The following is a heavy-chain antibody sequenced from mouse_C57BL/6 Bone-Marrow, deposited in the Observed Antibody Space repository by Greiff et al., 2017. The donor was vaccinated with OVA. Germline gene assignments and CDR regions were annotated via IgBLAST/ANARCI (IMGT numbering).Heavy chain of an antibody. Sequence: VKLVESGPGLVQPSQSLSITCTVSGFSLTSYGVHWVRQSPGKGLEWLGEIWSGGSTDYYSDFISRLSISKDNSKSQVFFKMNSLQADDTAIYDCARSTMVPFAYWGQGTLVTVSA. V-gene: IGHV2-2*01. J-gene: IGHJ3*01. CDR3: ARSTMVPFAY. CDR2: IWSGGST. CDR1: GFSLTSYG. D-gene: IGHD2-2*01.